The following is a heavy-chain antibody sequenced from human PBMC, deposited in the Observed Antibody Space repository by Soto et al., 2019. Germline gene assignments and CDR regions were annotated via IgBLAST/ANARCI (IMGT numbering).Heavy chain of an antibody. J-gene: IGHJ5*02. Sequence: SETLSLTCTVSGGSISSGGYYWSWIRQHPGKGLEWIGYIYYSGSTYYNPSLKSRVTISVDTSKNQFSLKLSSVTAADTAVYYCARDPIYGSGSHNWFDPWGQGILVTVSS. CDR3: ARDPIYGSGSHNWFDP. CDR1: GGSISSGGYY. CDR2: IYYSGST. V-gene: IGHV4-31*03. D-gene: IGHD3-10*01.